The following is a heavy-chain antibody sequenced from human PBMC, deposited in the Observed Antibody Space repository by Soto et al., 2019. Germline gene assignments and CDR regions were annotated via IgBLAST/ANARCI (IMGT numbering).Heavy chain of an antibody. Sequence: SGPMLVNPTQTLTLTCTFSGFSLSTSGMRVSWIRQPPGKALEWLARIDWDDDKFYSTSLKTRLTISKDTSKNQVVLTMTNMDPVDTATYYCAWSLDGLNWFDPWGQGTLVTVSS. J-gene: IGHJ5*02. CDR1: GFSLSTSGMR. D-gene: IGHD1-1*01. CDR3: AWSLDGLNWFDP. CDR2: IDWDDDK. V-gene: IGHV2-70*04.